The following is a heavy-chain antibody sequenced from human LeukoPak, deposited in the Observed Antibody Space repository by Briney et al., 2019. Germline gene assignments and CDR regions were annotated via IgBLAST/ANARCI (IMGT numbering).Heavy chain of an antibody. V-gene: IGHV3-23*01. CDR1: GFTFSSYA. CDR2: ISGSGGST. D-gene: IGHD6-19*01. CDR3: AKASIAVAGTSTLSFDY. Sequence: GGSLRLSCAASGFTFSSYAMSWVRQAPGKGLEWVSAISGSGGSTYYADSVKGRFTISRDNSKKTLYLQMNSLRAEDTAVYYCAKASIAVAGTSTLSFDYWGQGTLVTVSS. J-gene: IGHJ4*02.